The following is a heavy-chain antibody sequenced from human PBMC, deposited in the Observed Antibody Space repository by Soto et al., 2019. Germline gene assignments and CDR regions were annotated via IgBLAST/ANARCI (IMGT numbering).Heavy chain of an antibody. CDR2: LSRGGGST. D-gene: IGHD5-12*01. J-gene: IGHJ3*02. CDR1: GFTYSSHG. CDR3: ARDGQYRTDGFDI. Sequence: EAQLLESGGELIQPGGSLRLSCAASGFTYSSHGMSWVRQAPGKGLEWIAGLSRGGGSTYYADSVKGRFTISRDNSKNTLDVIMNSLRVEDTALYYCARDGQYRTDGFDIWGQGTMGTVSS. V-gene: IGHV3-23*01.